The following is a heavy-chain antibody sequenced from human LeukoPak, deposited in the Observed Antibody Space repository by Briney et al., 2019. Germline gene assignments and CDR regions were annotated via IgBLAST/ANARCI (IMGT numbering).Heavy chain of an antibody. D-gene: IGHD3-22*01. Sequence: PGGSLRLSCAASGFTFSDYYMSWIRQAPGKGLEWVSYISSSGSTIYYADSVKGRFTISRDNAKNSLYLQMNSLRAEDTAVYYCAKDIQYYDSSLDAFDIWGQGTMVTVSS. CDR1: GFTFSDYY. J-gene: IGHJ3*02. CDR2: ISSSGSTI. V-gene: IGHV3-11*01. CDR3: AKDIQYYDSSLDAFDI.